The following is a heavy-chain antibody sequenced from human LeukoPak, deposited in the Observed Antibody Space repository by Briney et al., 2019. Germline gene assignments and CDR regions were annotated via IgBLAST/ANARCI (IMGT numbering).Heavy chain of an antibody. Sequence: GRSLRLSCVASGFTFSSYGMHWVRQAPGKGLEWVAVIWYDGSNKYYADSVKGRFTISRDNSENTLYLQMNSLRAEDTAVYYCARGFYDSSGYDAFDIWGQGTMVTVSS. CDR2: IWYDGSNK. J-gene: IGHJ3*02. CDR3: ARGFYDSSGYDAFDI. V-gene: IGHV3-33*01. CDR1: GFTFSSYG. D-gene: IGHD3-22*01.